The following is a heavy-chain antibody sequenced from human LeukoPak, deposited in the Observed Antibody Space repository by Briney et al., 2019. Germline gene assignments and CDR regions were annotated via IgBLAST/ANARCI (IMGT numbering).Heavy chain of an antibody. J-gene: IGHJ5*02. D-gene: IGHD3-16*01. V-gene: IGHV4-39*01. CDR2: IYYSGST. CDR1: GGSISSSSYY. CDR3: ARRTQEPFGGSGPGSNWFDP. Sequence: PSETLSLTCTVSGGSISSSSYYWGWVRQPPGKGLEWIGSIYYSGSTYYNSALNSRLTISVDTSKNQFSLNLASVTAADTAVYYCARRTQEPFGGSGPGSNWFDPWGQGTLVTVSS.